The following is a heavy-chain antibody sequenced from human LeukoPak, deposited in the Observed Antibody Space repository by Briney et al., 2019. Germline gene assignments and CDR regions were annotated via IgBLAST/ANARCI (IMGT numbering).Heavy chain of an antibody. D-gene: IGHD5-24*01. J-gene: IGHJ4*02. CDR1: GFTFGSYA. V-gene: IGHV3-30*01. CDR3: ARDRVEMATLLWALFDY. Sequence: GGSLRLSCAASGFTFGSYAMHWVRQAPGKGLEWVAVISYDGSNKYYADSVKGRFTISRDNSKNTLYLQMNSLRAEDTAVYYCARDRVEMATLLWALFDYWGQGTLVTVSS. CDR2: ISYDGSNK.